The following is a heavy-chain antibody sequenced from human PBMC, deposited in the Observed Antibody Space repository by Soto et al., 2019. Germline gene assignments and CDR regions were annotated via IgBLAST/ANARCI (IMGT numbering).Heavy chain of an antibody. CDR3: ARDLVGDCSGGSCYNNWFDP. CDR2: ISYDGSNK. J-gene: IGHJ5*02. CDR1: GFTFSSYA. D-gene: IGHD2-15*01. V-gene: IGHV3-30*04. Sequence: LRLSCAASGFTFSSYAMHWVRQAPGKGLEWVAVISYDGSNKYYADSVKGRFTISRDNSKNTLYLQMNSLRAEDTAVYYCARDLVGDCSGGSCYNNWFDPWGQGTLVTVSS.